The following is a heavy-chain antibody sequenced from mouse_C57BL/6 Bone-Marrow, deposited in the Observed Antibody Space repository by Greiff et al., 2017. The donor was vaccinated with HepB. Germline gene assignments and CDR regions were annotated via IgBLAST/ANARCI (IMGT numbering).Heavy chain of an antibody. V-gene: IGHV10-1*01. D-gene: IGHD2-5*01. J-gene: IGHJ4*01. CDR1: GFSFNTYA. CDR3: VRHSKRAMDY. CDR2: IRSKSNNYAT. Sequence: VQLKESGGGLVQPKGSLKLSCAASGFSFNTYAMNWVRQAPGKGLEWVARIRSKSNNYATYYADSVKDRFTISRDDSESMLYLQMNNLKTEDTAMYYCVRHSKRAMDYWGQGTSVTVSS.